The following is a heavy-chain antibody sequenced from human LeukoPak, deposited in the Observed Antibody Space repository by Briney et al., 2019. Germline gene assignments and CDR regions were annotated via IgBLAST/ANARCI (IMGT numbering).Heavy chain of an antibody. Sequence: SLRLSRAASGFTFDDYAMRWVRQGPGKGLEWVSGISWNSGSTGYADSVKGRFTISRDNAKNSLYLQMNSLRAEDTALYYCAKDITRYYYYYMDVWGKGTTVTVSS. CDR3: AKDITRYYYYYMDV. V-gene: IGHV3-9*01. CDR2: ISWNSGST. J-gene: IGHJ6*03. CDR1: GFTFDDYA. D-gene: IGHD1-14*01.